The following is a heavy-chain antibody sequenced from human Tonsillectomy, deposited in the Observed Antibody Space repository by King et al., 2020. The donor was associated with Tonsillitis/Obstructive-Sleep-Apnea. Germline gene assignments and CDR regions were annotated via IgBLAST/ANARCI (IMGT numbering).Heavy chain of an antibody. CDR1: SGSVSSSSYY. V-gene: IGHV4-39*01. CDR3: ARQARDDSKFAYYYHMDV. J-gene: IGHJ6*03. CDR2: IFYSGTT. D-gene: IGHD5-24*01. Sequence: QMQLQESGPGLVKPSETLSLTCIVSSGSVSSSSYYWAWIRQPPGKGLEWIGSIFYSGTTYYNPSLNSRVTISVDTSRNHFSLKLSSVTAADTAVYYCARQARDDSKFAYYYHMDVWGKGTTVTVSS.